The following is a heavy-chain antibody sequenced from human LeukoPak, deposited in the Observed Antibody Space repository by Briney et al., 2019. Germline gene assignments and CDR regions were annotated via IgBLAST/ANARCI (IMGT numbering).Heavy chain of an antibody. V-gene: IGHV3-21*04. CDR1: GFTFSIYT. Sequence: PGGSLRLSCAASGFTFSIYTMNWVRQAPGKGLEWVSSISSSNSYIYYADSVKGRFTISRDNSKNTLYLQVNSLRAEDTAIYYCAKTGGIGISVAHWGQGTLVTVSS. CDR2: ISSSNSYI. CDR3: AKTGGIGISVAH. D-gene: IGHD6-19*01. J-gene: IGHJ4*02.